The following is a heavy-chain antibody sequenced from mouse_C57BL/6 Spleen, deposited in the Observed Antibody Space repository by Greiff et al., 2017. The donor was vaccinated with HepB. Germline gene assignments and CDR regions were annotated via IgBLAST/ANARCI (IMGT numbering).Heavy chain of an antibody. J-gene: IGHJ3*01. Sequence: VQLQESGAELVKPGASVKMSCKASGYTFTTYPIEWMKQNHGKSLEWIGNFHPYNDDTKYNEKFKGKATLTVEKSSSTVYLELSRLTSDDSAVYYCARPDYDGYSPFAYWGQGTLVTVSA. D-gene: IGHD2-3*01. CDR2: FHPYNDDT. CDR3: ARPDYDGYSPFAY. CDR1: GYTFTTYP. V-gene: IGHV1-47*01.